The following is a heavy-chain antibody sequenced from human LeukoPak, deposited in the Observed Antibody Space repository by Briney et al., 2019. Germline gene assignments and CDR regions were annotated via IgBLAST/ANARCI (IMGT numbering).Heavy chain of an antibody. CDR3: ARGAHYGDYLIDY. CDR1: GGSVSSGSYC. CDR2: IYYSGST. J-gene: IGHJ4*02. V-gene: IGHV4-61*01. D-gene: IGHD4-17*01. Sequence: SKTLSLTCTVSGGSVSSGSYCWSWIRQPPGKGLEWIGYIYYSGSTNYNPSLKSRVTISVDTSKNQFSLKLSSVTAADTAVYYCARGAHYGDYLIDYWGQGTLVTVSS.